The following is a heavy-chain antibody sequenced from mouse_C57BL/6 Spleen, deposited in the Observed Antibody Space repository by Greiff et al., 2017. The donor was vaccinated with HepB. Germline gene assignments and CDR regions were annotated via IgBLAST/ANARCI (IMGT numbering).Heavy chain of an antibody. CDR3: PVGGGDAMDY. CDR2: INPSSGYT. CDR1: GYTFTSYT. Sequence: VQLQESGAELARPGASVKMSCKASGYTFTSYTMHWVKQRPGQGLEWIGYINPSSGYTKYNQKFKDKATLTADKSSSTAYMQLSSLTSEDSAVYYCPVGGGDAMDYWGQGTSVTVSS. J-gene: IGHJ4*01. V-gene: IGHV1-4*01.